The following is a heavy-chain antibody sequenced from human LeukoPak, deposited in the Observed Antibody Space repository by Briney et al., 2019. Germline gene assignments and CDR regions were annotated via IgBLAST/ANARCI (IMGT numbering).Heavy chain of an antibody. Sequence: GGSLRLSCAASGFPLSSYAMSWVRQASGKGLEWVSATSSSDAGKYHADSVRGRFTISRDNSKNTVYLQMNSLRAEDTAVYYCARDRHGVVFDYWGQGTLVTVSS. J-gene: IGHJ4*02. D-gene: IGHD4-17*01. CDR3: ARDRHGVVFDY. CDR2: TSSSDAGK. V-gene: IGHV3-23*01. CDR1: GFPLSSYA.